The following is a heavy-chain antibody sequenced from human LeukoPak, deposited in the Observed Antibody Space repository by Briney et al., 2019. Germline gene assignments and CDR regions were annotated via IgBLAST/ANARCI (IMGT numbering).Heavy chain of an antibody. CDR2: ISYDGSNK. CDR3: ARVTRTTEHWYFDL. V-gene: IGHV3-30-3*01. D-gene: IGHD2/OR15-2a*01. Sequence: PGRSLRLSCAASGFTFSSYAMHWVRQAPGKGLEWVAVISYDGSNKYYADSVKGRFTISRDNAKNSLYLQMNSLRAEDTAVYYCARVTRTTEHWYFDLWGRGTLVTVSS. CDR1: GFTFSSYA. J-gene: IGHJ2*01.